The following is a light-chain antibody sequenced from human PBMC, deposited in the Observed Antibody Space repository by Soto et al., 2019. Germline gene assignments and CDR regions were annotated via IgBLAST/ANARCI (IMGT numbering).Light chain of an antibody. J-gene: IGKJ5*01. CDR1: QSVSSY. Sequence: EIVLPQSPATLSVSVGDRATLPCRASQSVSSYLAGYQQKPGQAPRLLIYDESNRASGIPDRFSGSGSGTDFTLTISRLQPEDFAAYYCHKRSNLRPAFGQGTRLEIK. CDR3: HKRSNLRPA. CDR2: DES. V-gene: IGKV3-11*01.